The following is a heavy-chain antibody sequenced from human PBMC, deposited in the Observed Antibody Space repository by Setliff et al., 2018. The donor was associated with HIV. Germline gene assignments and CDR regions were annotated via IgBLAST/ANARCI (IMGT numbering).Heavy chain of an antibody. CDR2: IYYSGST. V-gene: IGHV4-39*01. D-gene: IGHD6-6*01. CDR1: SLTFSSYA. CDR3: ARQGSSSSWDY. Sequence: SLTFSSYAMSWVRQPPGKGLEWIGSIYYSGSTYYNPSLKSRVTISVDTSKNQFSLKLSSVTAADTAVYYCARQGSSSSWDYWGQGTLVTVSS. J-gene: IGHJ4*02.